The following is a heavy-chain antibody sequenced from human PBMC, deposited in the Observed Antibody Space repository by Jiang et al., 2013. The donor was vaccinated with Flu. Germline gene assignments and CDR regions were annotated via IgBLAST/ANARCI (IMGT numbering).Heavy chain of an antibody. D-gene: IGHD6-13*01. CDR2: IYYSGST. V-gene: IGHV4-39*01. J-gene: IGHJ2*01. CDR1: GGSISSSSYY. CDR3: ARQPGIAAAANWYFDL. Sequence: LLKPSETLSLTCTVSGGSISSSSYYWGWIRQPPGKGLEWIGSIYYSGSTYYNPSLKSRVTISVDTSKNQFSLKLSSVTAADTAVYYCARQPGIAAAANWYFDLWGRGTLVTVSS.